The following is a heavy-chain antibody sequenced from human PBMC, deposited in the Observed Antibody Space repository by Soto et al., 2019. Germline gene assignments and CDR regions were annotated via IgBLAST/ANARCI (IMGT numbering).Heavy chain of an antibody. CDR2: IYSSANT. D-gene: IGHD2-2*03. V-gene: IGHV4-39*01. J-gene: IGHJ6*02. CDR3: ARLNGYCASTNCHGYYCMDV. Sequence: QLQLQESGPGLVKPSETLSLTCTVSGGSVSSNSYSWGWIRQSPGKGLEWIGTIYSSANTYYNPSLRIRVTIAVDSSKHEFSLRMSSVTAADTAVYYCARLNGYCASTNCHGYYCMDVWGQGPTVTVSS. CDR1: GGSVSSNSYS.